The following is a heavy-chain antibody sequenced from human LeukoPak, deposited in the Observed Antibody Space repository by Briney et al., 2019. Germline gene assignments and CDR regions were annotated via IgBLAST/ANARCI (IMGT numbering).Heavy chain of an antibody. Sequence: GGSLRLSCAASGFTFSTSWMHWVRQAPGKGLVWVSRINTDGSSTSHADSVKGRFTISRDNAKNSLYLQMNSLRAEDTAVYYCARDMGDIVVVPAAMVAFDIWGQGTMVTVSS. J-gene: IGHJ3*02. CDR1: GFTFSTSW. CDR3: ARDMGDIVVVPAAMVAFDI. D-gene: IGHD2-2*01. CDR2: INTDGSST. V-gene: IGHV3-74*01.